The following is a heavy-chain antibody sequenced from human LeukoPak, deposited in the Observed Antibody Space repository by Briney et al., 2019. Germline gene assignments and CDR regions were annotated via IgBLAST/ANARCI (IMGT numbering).Heavy chain of an antibody. J-gene: IGHJ5*02. CDR2: INPSGGST. CDR1: GYTFTSYY. CDR3: AREKYDILTGYSPLLGNWFDP. V-gene: IGHV1-46*01. Sequence: ASVKVSCKASGYTFTSYYMHWVRQAPGQGLEWMGIINPSGGSTSYAQKFQGRVTMTTDTSTSTVYMELSSLRSEDTAVYYCAREKYDILTGYSPLLGNWFDPWGQGTLVTVSS. D-gene: IGHD3-9*01.